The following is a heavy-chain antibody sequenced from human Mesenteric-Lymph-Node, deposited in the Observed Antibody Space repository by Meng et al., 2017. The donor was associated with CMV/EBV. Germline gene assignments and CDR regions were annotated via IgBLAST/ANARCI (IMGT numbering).Heavy chain of an antibody. CDR3: ARDTPAAAGFDP. V-gene: IGHV3-21*01. CDR1: GFTFDDFG. CDR2: ISSSSSYI. D-gene: IGHD6-13*01. Sequence: GESLKISCAASGFTFDDFGMNWVRQAPGKGLEWVSSISSSSSYIYYADSVKGRFTISRDNAKNSLYLQMNSLRAEDTAVYYCARDTPAAAGFDPWGQGTLVTVSS. J-gene: IGHJ5*02.